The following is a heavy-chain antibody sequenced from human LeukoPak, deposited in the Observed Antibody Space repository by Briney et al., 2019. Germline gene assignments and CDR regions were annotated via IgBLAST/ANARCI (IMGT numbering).Heavy chain of an antibody. J-gene: IGHJ4*02. CDR2: IYYSGST. Sequence: SETLSLTCTVSGGSISSSTYYWAWIRQPPGEGLEWIGSIYYSGSTYYNPSLKRRVTISVDTSKNQFSLHLSSVTAADTAVYYCARPALSAYYAYYFDYWGQGTLVTVSS. CDR3: ARPALSAYYAYYFDY. CDR1: GGSISSSTYY. D-gene: IGHD3-22*01. V-gene: IGHV4-39*01.